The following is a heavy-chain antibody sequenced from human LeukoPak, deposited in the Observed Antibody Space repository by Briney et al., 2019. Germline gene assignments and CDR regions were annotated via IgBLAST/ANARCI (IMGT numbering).Heavy chain of an antibody. CDR2: IRYDGSNK. D-gene: IGHD1-7*01. V-gene: IGHV3-30*02. J-gene: IGHJ4*02. CDR1: GFTFSSYG. Sequence: GGSLRLSCAAPGFTFSSYGMHWVRQAPGKGLEWVAFIRYDGSNKYYADSVKGRFTISRDNSKNTLYLQMNSLRAEDTAVYYCAKDTRTSRNYFDYWGQGTLVTVSS. CDR3: AKDTRTSRNYFDY.